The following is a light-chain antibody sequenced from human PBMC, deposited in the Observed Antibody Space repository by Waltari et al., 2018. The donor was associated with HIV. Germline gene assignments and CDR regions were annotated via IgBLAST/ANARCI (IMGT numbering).Light chain of an antibody. V-gene: IGKV1-33*01. CDR1: QDISIY. CDR3: QQYDDVPVT. J-gene: IGKJ3*01. Sequence: DIQMTQSPSSLSVSVGDRVTITCQASQDISIYLNWYQQKPGKAPKLLIYGASDLETGVPSRFSGSGSGTDFTFTISSLQPADIATYFCQQYDDVPVTFGPGTKVEIK. CDR2: GAS.